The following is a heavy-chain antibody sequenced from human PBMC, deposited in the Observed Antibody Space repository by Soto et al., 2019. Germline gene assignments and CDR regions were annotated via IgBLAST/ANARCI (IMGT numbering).Heavy chain of an antibody. J-gene: IGHJ6*03. CDR1: GGSISISNW. D-gene: IGHD1-26*01. V-gene: IGHV4-4*02. CDR3: ARGGYYFYMDV. CDR2: IHNSGST. Sequence: QVQLQESGPGLVKPSETLSLTCAVSGGSISISNWWSWVRQTPGKGLEWIWQIHNSGSTNYSASLTSRVTISVDKSKNQFSLKMNSVTAADTAVYYCARGGYYFYMDVWGKGTTVTVSS.